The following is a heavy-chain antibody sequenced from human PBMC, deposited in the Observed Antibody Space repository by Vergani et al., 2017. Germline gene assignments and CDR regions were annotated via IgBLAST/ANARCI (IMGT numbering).Heavy chain of an antibody. V-gene: IGHV4-31*03. Sequence: QVQLQESGPGLVKPSQTLSLTCTVSGGSISSGGYYWSWIRQHPGEGLDWIGYIYYSGSTYYNPSLKSRVTISVDTSKNQFSLKLSSVTAADTAVYYCARGVVAAEDAFDIWGQGTMVTVSS. CDR3: ARGVVAAEDAFDI. CDR2: IYYSGST. D-gene: IGHD6-13*01. CDR1: GGSISSGGYY. J-gene: IGHJ3*02.